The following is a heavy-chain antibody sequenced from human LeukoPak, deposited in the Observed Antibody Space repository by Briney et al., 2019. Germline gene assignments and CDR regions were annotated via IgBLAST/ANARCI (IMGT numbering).Heavy chain of an antibody. J-gene: IGHJ3*02. CDR2: IYSSGST. D-gene: IGHD6-13*01. CDR1: SGSISSGTYY. Sequence: SETLSLTCTVSSGSISSGTYYWSWIRQPAGKGLEWIGRIYSSGSTNYNPSLKSRVTISVDTSKNQFSLKLSSVTAADTAVYYCAREDGGHSSSWWQSDAFDIWGQGTMVTVSS. V-gene: IGHV4-61*02. CDR3: AREDGGHSSSWWQSDAFDI.